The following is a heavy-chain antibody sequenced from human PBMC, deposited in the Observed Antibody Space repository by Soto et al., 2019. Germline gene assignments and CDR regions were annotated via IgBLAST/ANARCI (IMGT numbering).Heavy chain of an antibody. D-gene: IGHD3-22*01. V-gene: IGHV3-30-3*01. CDR1: GFTFSSYA. CDR2: ISYDGSNK. J-gene: IGHJ4*02. Sequence: LRLSYAASGFTFSSYAMHWVRQAPGKGLEWVAVISYDGSNKYYADSVKGRFTISRDNSKNTLYLQMNSLRAEDTAVYYCARHYYDSSGLDYWGPGTLVTVSS. CDR3: ARHYYDSSGLDY.